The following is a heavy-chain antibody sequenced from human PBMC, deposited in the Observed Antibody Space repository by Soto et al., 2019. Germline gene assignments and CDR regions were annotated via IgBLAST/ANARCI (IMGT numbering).Heavy chain of an antibody. CDR2: IFYSGST. V-gene: IGHV4-59*01. Sequence: QVQLQESGPGLVKPSETLSLTCTVSGGSISSYYWSWIRQPPGKGLEWIGFIFYSGSTSYNPSLKVRVTISIDTSEYQFSLKLNSVTAAATAVYYCASMIGDPVLSFDSWGQGTLVAVSS. D-gene: IGHD3-10*02. J-gene: IGHJ5*01. CDR3: ASMIGDPVLSFDS. CDR1: GGSISSYY.